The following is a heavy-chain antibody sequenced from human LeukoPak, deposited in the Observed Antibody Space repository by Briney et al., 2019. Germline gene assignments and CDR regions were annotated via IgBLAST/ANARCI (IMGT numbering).Heavy chain of an antibody. CDR2: ISSSSSYI. D-gene: IGHD2-21*02. CDR3: ATHIVVVTPPGFQH. Sequence: PGGSLRLSCAASGFTFSSYSMNWVRQAPGKGLEWVSSISSSSSYIYYADSVKGRFTISRDNAKNSLYLQMNSLRAEDTAVYYCATHIVVVTPPGFQHWGQGTLVTVSS. V-gene: IGHV3-21*01. CDR1: GFTFSSYS. J-gene: IGHJ1*01.